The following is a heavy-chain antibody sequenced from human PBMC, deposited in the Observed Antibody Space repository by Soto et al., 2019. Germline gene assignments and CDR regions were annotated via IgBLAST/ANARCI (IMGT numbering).Heavy chain of an antibody. J-gene: IGHJ5*02. CDR3: ARDTTDSSGYYPNWLDP. D-gene: IGHD3-22*01. CDR1: GFTFSSYS. V-gene: IGHV3-48*02. Sequence: GGALRLSCAASGFTFSSYSMNWVRQAPGKGLEWVSYIISSSSTIYYADSVKGRFTISRDNAKNSLYLQMNSLRDEDTAVYYCARDTTDSSGYYPNWLDPWGHGTMVTDSS. CDR2: IISSSSTI.